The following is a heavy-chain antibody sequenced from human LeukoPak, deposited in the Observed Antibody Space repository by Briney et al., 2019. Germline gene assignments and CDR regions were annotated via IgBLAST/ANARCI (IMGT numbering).Heavy chain of an antibody. V-gene: IGHV3-7*01. CDR2: IDKHGSGE. CDR3: ARDAGWGYYDL. J-gene: IGHJ4*02. D-gene: IGHD1-26*01. CDR1: GFTFSTSW. Sequence: PGGSPRLSCVASGFTFSTSWVAWVRQAPGKGLEWVANIDKHGSGEYYVDSVKDRFAISRDYASNSVFLQMNSLRAEDTSVYYCARDAGWGYYDLWGQGTPVTVSS.